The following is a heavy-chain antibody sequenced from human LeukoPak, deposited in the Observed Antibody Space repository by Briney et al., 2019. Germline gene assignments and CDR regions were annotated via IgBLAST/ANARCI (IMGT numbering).Heavy chain of an antibody. V-gene: IGHV1-69*06. Sequence: GAPVKASCKASGATFSSYAISWGRQAPGQGLKWMGGIIPIFGTANYAQKFQGRVTITADKSTSTAYMELSSLRSEDTAVYYCARGGIAVDRFDYWGQGTLVTVSS. D-gene: IGHD6-19*01. CDR3: ARGGIAVDRFDY. CDR1: GATFSSYA. J-gene: IGHJ4*02. CDR2: IIPIFGTA.